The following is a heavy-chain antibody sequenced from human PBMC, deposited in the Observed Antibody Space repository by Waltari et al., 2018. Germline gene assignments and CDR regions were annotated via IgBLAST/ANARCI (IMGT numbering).Heavy chain of an antibody. D-gene: IGHD2-15*01. J-gene: IGHJ4*02. CDR3: ARDRGRGLFLDS. CDR2: VHHSGKT. CDR1: GDSMTSSDW. Sequence: QLQLQQSGPGLVKPSESLSLTCVVSGDSMTSSDWWSWVRQSPGQGLEWIGQVHHSGKTNYNPSLASRVTVSIDTSNNQFSLKLPSPTAADTAMYYCARDRGRGLFLDSWGQGTLVTVSP. V-gene: IGHV4-4*02.